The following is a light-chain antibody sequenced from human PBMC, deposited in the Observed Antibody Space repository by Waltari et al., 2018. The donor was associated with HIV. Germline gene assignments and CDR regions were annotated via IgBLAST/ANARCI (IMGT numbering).Light chain of an antibody. J-gene: IGLJ1*01. CDR3: QVWDSGSDHV. Sequence: SYVLTQPPSISVAPGKTAKITCGGNNIGHRDVHGYQQKAGQAPILVIYDDDDRPSGIPERFSGSNSENTATLTINRIEVGDEADYYCQVWDSGSDHVFGSGTTVTVL. V-gene: IGLV3-21*01. CDR2: DDD. CDR1: NIGHRD.